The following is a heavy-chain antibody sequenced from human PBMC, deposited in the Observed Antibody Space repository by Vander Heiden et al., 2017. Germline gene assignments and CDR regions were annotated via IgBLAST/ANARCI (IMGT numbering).Heavy chain of an antibody. CDR2: IYTSGST. V-gene: IGHV4-4*07. D-gene: IGHD3-10*01. Sequence: QVQLQESGPGLVKPSETLSLTCTVSGGSISSYYWSWIRQPAGKGLEWIGRIYTSGSTNYNPSLKSRVTMSVDTSKNQFSLKLSSVTAADTAVYYCARETGWFGELLSNYYYYGMDVWGQGTTVTVSS. CDR3: ARETGWFGELLSNYYYYGMDV. J-gene: IGHJ6*02. CDR1: GGSISSYY.